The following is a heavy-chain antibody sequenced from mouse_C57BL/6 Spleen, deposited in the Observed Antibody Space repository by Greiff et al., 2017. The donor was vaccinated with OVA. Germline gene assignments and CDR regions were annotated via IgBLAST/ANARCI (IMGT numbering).Heavy chain of an antibody. V-gene: IGHV1-15*01. D-gene: IGHD4-1*01. J-gene: IGHJ4*01. CDR2: IDPETGGT. Sequence: QVQLQQSGAELVRPGASVTLSCKASGYTFTDYEMHWVKQTPVHGLEWIGAIDPETGGTAYNQKFKGKAILTADKSSSTAYMELRSLTSEDSAVYYCTRSETGTKGGDAMDYWGQGTSVTVSS. CDR1: GYTFTDYE. CDR3: TRSETGTKGGDAMDY.